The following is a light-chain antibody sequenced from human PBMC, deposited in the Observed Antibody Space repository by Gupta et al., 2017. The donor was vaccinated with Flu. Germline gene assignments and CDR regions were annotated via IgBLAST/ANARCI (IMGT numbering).Light chain of an antibody. CDR3: QQDNSYPWT. V-gene: IGKV1-5*03. Sequence: DTQMTQSPSTLSASVGDRATITCRASQSISSWLAWYQQKPGKAPKLLIYKASSLESGVPSRFSGSGSGTEFTLTISSLQPEDFATYYCQQDNSYPWTFGQGTKVEIK. CDR2: KAS. J-gene: IGKJ1*01. CDR1: QSISSW.